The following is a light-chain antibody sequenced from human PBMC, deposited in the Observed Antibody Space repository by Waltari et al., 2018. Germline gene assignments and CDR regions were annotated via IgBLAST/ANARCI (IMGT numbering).Light chain of an antibody. V-gene: IGKV3-20*01. CDR3: QQYDGEVVT. Sequence: IVLTQSPGNLSLSPGERATLSCRASQSVTSISLTCYQQKLGQAPRILIYGTYSRATGIPDRFSCSVSVIDFTLTISRLEPEDFAVYYCQQYDGEVVTFGGGTKVEI. CDR1: QSVTSIS. CDR2: GTY. J-gene: IGKJ4*01.